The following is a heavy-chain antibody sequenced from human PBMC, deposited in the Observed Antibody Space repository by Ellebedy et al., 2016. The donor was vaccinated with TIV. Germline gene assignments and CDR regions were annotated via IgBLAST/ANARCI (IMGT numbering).Heavy chain of an antibody. D-gene: IGHD2-15*01. CDR2: ISNSGTSI. Sequence: PGGSLRLSCAASGFTFSDYYFSWIRLIPGKGLEWMSYISNSGTSIHYADSVKGRFTISRDNTKNSVYLQMNSLRVEDTAIYYCVRESDLECSDGSCNAYDWWGQGTLVTVSS. CDR1: GFTFSDYY. V-gene: IGHV3-11*01. CDR3: VRESDLECSDGSCNAYDW. J-gene: IGHJ4*02.